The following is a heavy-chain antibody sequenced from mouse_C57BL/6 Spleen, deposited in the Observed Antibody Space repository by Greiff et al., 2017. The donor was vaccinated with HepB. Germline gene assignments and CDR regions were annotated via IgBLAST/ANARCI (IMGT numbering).Heavy chain of an antibody. CDR2: IDPENGDT. CDR1: GFNIKDDY. CDR3: TTGGFITTVVATDWYFDV. J-gene: IGHJ1*03. V-gene: IGHV14-4*01. Sequence: EVKLQESGAELVRPGASVKLSCTASGFNIKDDYMHWVKQRPEQGLEWIGWIDPENGDTEYASKFQGKATITADTSSNTAYLQLSSLTSEDTAVYYCTTGGFITTVVATDWYFDVWGTGTTVTVSS. D-gene: IGHD1-1*01.